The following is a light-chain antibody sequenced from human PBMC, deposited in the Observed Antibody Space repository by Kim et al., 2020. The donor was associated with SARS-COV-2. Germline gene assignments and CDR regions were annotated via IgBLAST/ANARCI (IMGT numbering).Light chain of an antibody. Sequence: EIVLTQSPGTLSLSPGERATLSCRASQSVSSSYLAWYQQKPGQAPRHLIYGASSRATGIPDRFSGSGSGTDFTLTISRLEPEDFAVYYCQQYGSSPRTFGGGTKLEI. V-gene: IGKV3-20*01. CDR3: QQYGSSPRT. J-gene: IGKJ4*01. CDR2: GAS. CDR1: QSVSSSY.